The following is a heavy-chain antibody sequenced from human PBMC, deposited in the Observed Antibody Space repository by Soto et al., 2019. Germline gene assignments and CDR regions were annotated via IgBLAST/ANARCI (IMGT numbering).Heavy chain of an antibody. Sequence: PSETLSLTCAVSGGSIYTDEWWTWVRQTPGKGLEWIGEIHQIIGTNYNPSLRSRVTISIDKSKNQFSLKLTSVTAADTAVYYCAREQMSYLSYYYYGMDVWGQGTTVTVSS. D-gene: IGHD1-26*01. V-gene: IGHV4-4*02. CDR1: GGSIYTDEW. J-gene: IGHJ6*02. CDR3: AREQMSYLSYYYYGMDV. CDR2: IHQIIGT.